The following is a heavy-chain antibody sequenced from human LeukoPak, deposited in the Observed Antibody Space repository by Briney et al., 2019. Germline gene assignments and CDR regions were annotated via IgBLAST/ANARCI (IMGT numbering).Heavy chain of an antibody. CDR3: ARVTRGSSSWYGYYFDY. V-gene: IGHV1-8*01. CDR2: MNPNSGNT. CDR1: GYTFTSYD. D-gene: IGHD6-13*01. Sequence: GASVKVSCKASGYTFTSYDINRVRQDTGQGLEWMGWMNPNSGNTGYAQKFQGRVTMTRNTSISTAYMELSSLRSEDTAVYYCARVTRGSSSWYGYYFDYWGQGTLVTVSS. J-gene: IGHJ4*02.